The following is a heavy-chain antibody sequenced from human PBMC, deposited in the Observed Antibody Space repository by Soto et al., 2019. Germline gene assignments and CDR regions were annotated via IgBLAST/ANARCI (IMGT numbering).Heavy chain of an antibody. CDR3: ATVGQQLVRGNAFDI. Sequence: SETLSLTCTVSGGSISRYFWSWIRQPPGKGLEWIGYVYFSGSTNYNPSLKIRVTILVDTSKSQFSLKLSSVTAADTAVYYCATVGQQLVRGNAFDIWGQGTMVT. CDR1: GGSISRYF. J-gene: IGHJ3*02. D-gene: IGHD6-6*01. CDR2: VYFSGST. V-gene: IGHV4-59*01.